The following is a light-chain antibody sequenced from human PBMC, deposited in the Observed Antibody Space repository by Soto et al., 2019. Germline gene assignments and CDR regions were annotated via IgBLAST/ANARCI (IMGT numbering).Light chain of an antibody. CDR2: GAT. CDR3: QQYNEWPPLT. V-gene: IGKV3D-15*01. CDR1: QSVSSN. J-gene: IGKJ4*01. Sequence: EIVMKHPPASLSLSAGEGATLSCRASQSVSSNLAWYQQKHGQAPRLLIFGATTRATGSPARFTASGSGTGVILTISYFQSEDFAVYYCQQYNEWPPLTFAGGTKVDIK.